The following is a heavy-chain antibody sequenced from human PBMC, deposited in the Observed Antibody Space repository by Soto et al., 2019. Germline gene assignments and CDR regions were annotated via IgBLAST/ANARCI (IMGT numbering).Heavy chain of an antibody. V-gene: IGHV4-39*01. Sequence: QLQLQESGPGLVKPSETLSLTCSVSGDSINSGSSYWGWIRQPPGKGLEWIGSIYYIGSTYYNPSXAXRXXMSLDTSKNQFSLMLNSVTTADTAVFYCARTSYQLVKWFDSWGQGTLVTVSS. CDR3: ARTSYQLVKWFDS. J-gene: IGHJ5*01. D-gene: IGHD2-2*01. CDR1: GDSINSGSSY. CDR2: IYYIGST.